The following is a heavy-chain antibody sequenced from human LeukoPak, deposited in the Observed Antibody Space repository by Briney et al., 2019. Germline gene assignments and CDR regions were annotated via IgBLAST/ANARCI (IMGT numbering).Heavy chain of an antibody. CDR2: IYPGDSDT. D-gene: IGHD3-16*02. J-gene: IGHJ5*02. CDR1: GYSFTSYW. CDR3: ARSEGPFGGVIVKNWFDP. Sequence: GESLKISCKGSGYSFTSYWIGWVRQMPGKGLEWMGIIYPGDSDTRYSPSFQGQVTISADKSISTAYLQWSSLKASDTAMYYCARSEGPFGGVIVKNWFDPWGQGTLVAVSS. V-gene: IGHV5-51*01.